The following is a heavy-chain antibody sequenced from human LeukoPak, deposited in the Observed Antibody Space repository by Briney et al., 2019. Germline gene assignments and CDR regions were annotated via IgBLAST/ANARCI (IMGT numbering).Heavy chain of an antibody. CDR2: IYYSGST. Sequence: PSETLSLTCTVSGGSISSYYWSWIRQPPGKGLEWIGYIYYSGSTYYNPSLKSRVTISVDTSKNQFSLRLSSVTAADTAVYYRTRDRKYCDDSGGYSPSYCYGMDVWGQGTTVTVSS. V-gene: IGHV4-59*01. CDR1: GGSISSYY. CDR3: TRDRKYCDDSGGYSPSYCYGMDV. J-gene: IGHJ6*02. D-gene: IGHD3-22*01.